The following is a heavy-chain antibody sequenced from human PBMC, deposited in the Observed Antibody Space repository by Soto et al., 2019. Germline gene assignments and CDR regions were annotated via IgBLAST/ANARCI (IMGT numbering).Heavy chain of an antibody. D-gene: IGHD3-3*01. V-gene: IGHV1-8*01. Sequence: QVQLVQSGAEVKKPGASVKVSCKASGYTFTSYDINWVRQATGQGLEWMGWMNPNSGNTGYAQKFQGRVTMTRNTSISTSDMEVSSLRSEETAVYYWARGRGGNITPEWYYYMDFWGKGTTVTVSS. J-gene: IGHJ6*03. CDR2: MNPNSGNT. CDR1: GYTFTSYD. CDR3: ARGRGGNITPEWYYYMDF.